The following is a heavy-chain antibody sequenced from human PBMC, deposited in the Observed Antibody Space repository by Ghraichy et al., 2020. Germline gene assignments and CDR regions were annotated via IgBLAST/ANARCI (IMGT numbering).Heavy chain of an antibody. J-gene: IGHJ4*02. V-gene: IGHV2-5*01. CDR2: IYWNDVE. CDR3: ARARPFYDGTGFSSLMDY. Sequence: SGPTLVKPTQTLTLTCTFSGFSLKTNEVGVGWIRQPPRKALEWLALIYWNDVERYNPSVKGGLTITKDASRNRVVLTMTNVDPVDTATYYCARARPFYDGTGFSSLMDYWGRGILVSVSS. D-gene: IGHD2/OR15-2a*01. CDR1: GFSLKTNEVG.